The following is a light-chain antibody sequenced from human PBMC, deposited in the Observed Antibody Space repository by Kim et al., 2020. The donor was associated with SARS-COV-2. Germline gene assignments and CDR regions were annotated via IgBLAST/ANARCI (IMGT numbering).Light chain of an antibody. CDR1: QSVSSSY. CDR3: QQYGSSPRT. J-gene: IGKJ2*01. Sequence: LSPGERATLPCRARQSVSSSYLAWYQQKPGQAPRLLIYGASSRATGIPDRFSGSGSGTDFTLTISRLEPEDFAVYYCQQYGSSPRTFGQGTKLEI. V-gene: IGKV3-20*01. CDR2: GAS.